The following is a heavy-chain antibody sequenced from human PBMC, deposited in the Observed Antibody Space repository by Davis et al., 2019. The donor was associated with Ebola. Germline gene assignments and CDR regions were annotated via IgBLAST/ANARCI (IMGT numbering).Heavy chain of an antibody. CDR2: ISDSGGRT. J-gene: IGHJ4*02. Sequence: GGSLRLSCAASGFTFSTYAMNWVRQAPGKGLEWVAAISDSGGRTYYADSVKGRFTISRDNSKNTVYVQMNSLRAEDTAVYHCAKEYDYGDYVGTFHYWGQGTLVTVSS. V-gene: IGHV3-23*01. D-gene: IGHD4-17*01. CDR1: GFTFSTYA. CDR3: AKEYDYGDYVGTFHY.